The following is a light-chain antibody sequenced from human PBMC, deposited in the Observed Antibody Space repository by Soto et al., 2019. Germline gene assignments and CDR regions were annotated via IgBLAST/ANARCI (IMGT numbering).Light chain of an antibody. V-gene: IGKV3-11*01. CDR1: QSVSSY. J-gene: IGKJ1*01. CDR3: QQRSNWPT. Sequence: EIVLTQSPATLSLSPGERANLSCRASQSVSSYLAWYQQTPGQAPRLLIYDASNRATGIPARFSGSGSGTDFTLTISSLEPEDFAVYYCQQRSNWPTFGQGTKVDNK. CDR2: DAS.